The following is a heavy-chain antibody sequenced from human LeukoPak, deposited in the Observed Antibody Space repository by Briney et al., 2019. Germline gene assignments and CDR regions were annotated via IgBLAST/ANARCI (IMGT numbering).Heavy chain of an antibody. V-gene: IGHV3-23*01. CDR2: ISGSGGST. J-gene: IGHJ4*02. CDR3: XXXXXXXXXXXPTGYFDC. CDR1: GFTFSNYA. Sequence: GGSLRLSCAASGFTFSNYAMSWVRQAPGKGLEWVSGISGSGGSTNYADSVKGRLIISRDNSKNTLYLQMNSLRAEDTAVYYXXXXXXXXXXXXPTGYFDCWGQGTLVTVSS. D-gene: IGHD4-17*01.